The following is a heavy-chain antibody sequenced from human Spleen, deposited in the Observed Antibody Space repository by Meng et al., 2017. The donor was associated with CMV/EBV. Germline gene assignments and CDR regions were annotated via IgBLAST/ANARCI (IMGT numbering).Heavy chain of an antibody. Sequence: GESLKISCAASGFTVSNNYMNWVRQAPGKGLEWVSLISRDDNTYSAASVKGRFTISRDDAERSLYLQMNSLRAEDTAMYYCAKNPFPFCSSSNCYSHYFFDLWGRGTLVTVSS. D-gene: IGHD2-2*01. CDR1: GFTVSNNY. J-gene: IGHJ2*01. CDR2: ISRDDNT. V-gene: IGHV3-53*01. CDR3: AKNPFPFCSSSNCYSHYFFDL.